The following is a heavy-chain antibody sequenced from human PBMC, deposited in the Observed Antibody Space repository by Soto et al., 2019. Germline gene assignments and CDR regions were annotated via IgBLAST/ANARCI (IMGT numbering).Heavy chain of an antibody. V-gene: IGHV3-30-3*01. CDR3: ARIRDGYSPFLGMDV. D-gene: IGHD2-15*01. J-gene: IGHJ6*02. CDR1: GFTFSSYA. Sequence: QVQLVESGGGVVQPGRSLRLSCAASGFTFSSYAMHWVRQAPGKGLEWVAVISYDGSNKYYADSVKGRFTISRDNSKNTLYLQKNSLRAEDTAVYYCARIRDGYSPFLGMDVWGQGTTVTVSS. CDR2: ISYDGSNK.